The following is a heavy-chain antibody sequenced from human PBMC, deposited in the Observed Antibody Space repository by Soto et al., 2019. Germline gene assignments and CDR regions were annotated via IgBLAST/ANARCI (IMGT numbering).Heavy chain of an antibody. CDR3: ARDRAGYCSGGSCSLFAY. V-gene: IGHV1-18*04. CDR1: GYTFTSYG. D-gene: IGHD2-15*01. Sequence: QVQLVQSGAEVKKPGASVKVSCKASGYTFTSYGISWVRQAPGQGLEWMGWISAYNGNTNYAQKLQGRGTMTTDTSTRTAYMELRSLRSDDTAVYYCARDRAGYCSGGSCSLFAYWGQGTLVTVSS. J-gene: IGHJ4*02. CDR2: ISAYNGNT.